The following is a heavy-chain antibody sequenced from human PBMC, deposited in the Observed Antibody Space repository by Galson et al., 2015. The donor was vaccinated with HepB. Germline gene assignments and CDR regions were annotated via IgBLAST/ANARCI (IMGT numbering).Heavy chain of an antibody. CDR3: ARRMVRDDGFDI. D-gene: IGHD3-10*01. CDR1: GYSFTSYW. CDR2: IYPGDSDA. Sequence: QSGAEVKKPGESLTISCKGSGYSFTSYWIGWVRQMPGKGLEWMGIIYPGDSDARYSPSFRGQVIISADKSISTAFLQWSSLKASDTAMYYCARRMVRDDGFDIWGQGTMVTVSS. V-gene: IGHV5-51*03. J-gene: IGHJ3*02.